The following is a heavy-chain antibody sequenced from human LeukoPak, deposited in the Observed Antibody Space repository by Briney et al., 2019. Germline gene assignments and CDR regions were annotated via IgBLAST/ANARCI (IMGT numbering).Heavy chain of an antibody. CDR3: ARDRGYYDNSGYPYFDY. CDR2: ISGSSNSI. Sequence: PGGSLRLSCAASGFTLTSYSMNWVRQAPGKGLEWVSYISGSSNSIYYADSVKGRFTISRDNAKNSLYPQMDSLRAEDTAVYYCARDRGYYDNSGYPYFDYWGQGTLVTVSS. CDR1: GFTLTSYS. V-gene: IGHV3-48*01. J-gene: IGHJ4*02. D-gene: IGHD3-22*01.